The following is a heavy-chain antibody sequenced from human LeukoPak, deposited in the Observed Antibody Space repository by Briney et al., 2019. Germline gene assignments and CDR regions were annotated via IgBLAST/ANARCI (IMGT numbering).Heavy chain of an antibody. J-gene: IGHJ3*02. Sequence: SETLSLTCTVSGGSISSGSYYWSWIRQPAGKGLEWIGRIYTSGSTNYNPSLKSRVTISVDTSKNQFSLKLSSVTAADTAVYYCARVPEGTYAFDIWGQGTMVTVSS. CDR1: GGSISSGSYY. D-gene: IGHD3-10*01. CDR3: ARVPEGTYAFDI. CDR2: IYTSGST. V-gene: IGHV4-61*02.